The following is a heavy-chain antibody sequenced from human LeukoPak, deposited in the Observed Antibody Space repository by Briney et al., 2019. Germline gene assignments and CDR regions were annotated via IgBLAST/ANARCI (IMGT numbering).Heavy chain of an antibody. V-gene: IGHV4-59*08. CDR2: IFYGGST. D-gene: IGHD6-6*01. CDR3: ARGVKIEYSSSSRNWFFDL. Sequence: SETLSLTCTVSGDSISSYYWSWIRQPPGKGLEWIGYIFYGGSTNYNPSLKSRVTISVDTSKKQFSLKLRSVTAADTAVYYCARGVKIEYSSSSRNWFFDLWGRGTLVTVSS. J-gene: IGHJ2*01. CDR1: GDSISSYY.